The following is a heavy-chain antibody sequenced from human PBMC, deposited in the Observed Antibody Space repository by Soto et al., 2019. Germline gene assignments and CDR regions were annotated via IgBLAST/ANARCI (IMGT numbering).Heavy chain of an antibody. CDR1: GFTFSSYA. CDR2: ISGSGGST. Sequence: QPRGSLRLSCAASGFTFSSYAMSWVRQAPGKGLEWVSAISGSGGSTYYADSVKGRFTISRDNSKNTLYLQMNSLRAEDTAVYYCAKDLSLYCSSTSCYMDYGMDVWGQGTTVTVSS. V-gene: IGHV3-23*01. J-gene: IGHJ6*02. CDR3: AKDLSLYCSSTSCYMDYGMDV. D-gene: IGHD2-2*02.